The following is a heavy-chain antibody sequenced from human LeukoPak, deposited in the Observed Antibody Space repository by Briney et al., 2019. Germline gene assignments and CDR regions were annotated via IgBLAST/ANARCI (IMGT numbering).Heavy chain of an antibody. D-gene: IGHD3-22*01. CDR3: ARGSYYYDSSGYYYATPLDY. Sequence: PSETLSLTCAVYGGSFSGYYWSWIRQPPGKGLEWIGEINHSGSTNYNPSLKSRVTISVDTSKNQFSLKLSSVTAADTTVYYCARGSYYYDSSGYYYATPLDYWGQGTLVTVSS. J-gene: IGHJ4*02. CDR2: INHSGST. CDR1: GGSFSGYY. V-gene: IGHV4-34*01.